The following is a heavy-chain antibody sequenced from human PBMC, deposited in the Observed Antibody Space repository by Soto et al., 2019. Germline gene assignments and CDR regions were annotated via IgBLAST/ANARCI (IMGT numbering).Heavy chain of an antibody. CDR3: AKGYCSGGSCYSHP. Sequence: EVQLLESGGGLVQPGGSLRLSCAASGFTFSSYAMSWVRQAPGKGLEWVSAISGSGGSTYYADSVKGRFTISRDNSKNTLYVQMSSLRAEDTAVYYCAKGYCSGGSCYSHPWGQGTLVTVCS. J-gene: IGHJ5*02. V-gene: IGHV3-23*01. CDR1: GFTFSSYA. D-gene: IGHD2-15*01. CDR2: ISGSGGST.